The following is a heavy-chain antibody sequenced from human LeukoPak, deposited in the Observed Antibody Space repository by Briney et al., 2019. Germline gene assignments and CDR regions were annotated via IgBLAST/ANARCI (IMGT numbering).Heavy chain of an antibody. Sequence: GGSLSLSCAASGFTFSSYAMSWVRQAPGKGLEWVSAISGSGGSTYYADSVKGRFTISRDNSKNTLYLQMNSLRAEDTAVYYCAKVEGSHSSSPVGAWGQGTLVTVSS. D-gene: IGHD6-6*01. CDR3: AKVEGSHSSSPVGA. V-gene: IGHV3-23*01. CDR1: GFTFSSYA. J-gene: IGHJ5*02. CDR2: ISGSGGST.